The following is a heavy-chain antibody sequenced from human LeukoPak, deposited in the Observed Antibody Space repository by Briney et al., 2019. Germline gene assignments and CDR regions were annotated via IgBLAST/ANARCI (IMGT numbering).Heavy chain of an antibody. V-gene: IGHV3-23*01. CDR1: GFTFISYA. CDR2: ISTSGGGI. Sequence: GGSLRLSCAASGFTFISYAMSWVRQAPGKGLEWVSGISTSGGGIYYADSVKGRFTISRDNSMNTLYLQMYSLRADDTAVYYCARDGFDYYDSSGYYYFDSWGQGTLVTVSS. J-gene: IGHJ4*02. D-gene: IGHD3-22*01. CDR3: ARDGFDYYDSSGYYYFDS.